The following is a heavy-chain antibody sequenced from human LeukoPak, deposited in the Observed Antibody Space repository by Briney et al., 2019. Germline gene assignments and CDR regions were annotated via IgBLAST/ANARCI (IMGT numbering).Heavy chain of an antibody. CDR3: AAAPVGGVIISPHPPYFDY. J-gene: IGHJ4*02. D-gene: IGHD3-10*01. CDR1: GYTFTNFD. V-gene: IGHV1-8*02. CDR2: MSPNNGKT. Sequence: ASVKVSCKASGYTFTNFDINWVRQATGQGLEWMGRMSPNNGKTDYAQKFQGRVTMTRNTSISTAYMELSSLRSEDTAVYYCAAAPVGGVIISPHPPYFDYWGQGTLVTVSS.